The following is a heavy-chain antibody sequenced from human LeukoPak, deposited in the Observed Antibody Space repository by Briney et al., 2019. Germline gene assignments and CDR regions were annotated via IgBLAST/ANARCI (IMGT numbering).Heavy chain of an antibody. CDR3: ASAGHYGDKVAFDI. J-gene: IGHJ3*02. V-gene: IGHV1-2*04. CDR2: INPNSGGK. CDR1: RYTFTGEY. D-gene: IGHD4-17*01. Sequence: ASVKVSCKPCRYTFTGEYMHWVRRAPGQELEWMGWINPNSGGKNYPQKFQGWVTMTRDTSISTAYMDLSRLRSDDTDVYYCASAGHYGDKVAFDIWGEGTMVTVSS.